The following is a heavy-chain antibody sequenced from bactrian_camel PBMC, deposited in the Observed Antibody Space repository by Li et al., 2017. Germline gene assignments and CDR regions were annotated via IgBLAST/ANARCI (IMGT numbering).Heavy chain of an antibody. J-gene: IGHJ4*01. D-gene: IGHD1*01. CDR1: GYISSRHC. Sequence: HVQLVESGGGSVQAGGSLRLSCTHSGYISSRHCMGWFRQAPGKAREGIAGIRRDGDEYYADSVKGRLTISKANAKDTLYLQMNNLKPEDTAVYYCAADSPTARADVRTLYAVYLGQGTQVTVS. CDR3: AADSPTARADVRTLYAVY. CDR2: IRRDGDE. V-gene: IGHV3S53*01.